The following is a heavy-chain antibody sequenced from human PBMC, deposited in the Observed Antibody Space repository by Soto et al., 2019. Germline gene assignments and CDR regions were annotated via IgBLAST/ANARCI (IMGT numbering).Heavy chain of an antibody. J-gene: IGHJ6*03. CDR2: IYSGGST. Sequence: PGGSLRLSCAASGFTVSSNYMSWVRQAPGKGLEWVSVIYSGGSTYYADSVKGRFTISRDNSKNTLYLQMNSLRAEDTAVYYCARLASEDITMVRGVIIGPYYYYYMDVWGKGTTVTVSS. CDR1: GFTVSSNY. V-gene: IGHV3-66*04. D-gene: IGHD3-10*01. CDR3: ARLASEDITMVRGVIIGPYYYYYMDV.